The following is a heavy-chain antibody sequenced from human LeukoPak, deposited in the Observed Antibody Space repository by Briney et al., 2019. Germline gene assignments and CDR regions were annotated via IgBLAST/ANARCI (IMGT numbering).Heavy chain of an antibody. CDR2: ISSSSSYI. Sequence: GGSLRLSCAASGFTFSSYSMNWVRQAPGKGLEWVSSISSSSSYIYYADSVKGRFTISRDNDKNSLYLQMNSLRAEDTAVYYCARPAAERYSSSWYFDYWGQGTLVTVSS. J-gene: IGHJ4*02. D-gene: IGHD6-13*01. CDR1: GFTFSSYS. CDR3: ARPAAERYSSSWYFDY. V-gene: IGHV3-21*01.